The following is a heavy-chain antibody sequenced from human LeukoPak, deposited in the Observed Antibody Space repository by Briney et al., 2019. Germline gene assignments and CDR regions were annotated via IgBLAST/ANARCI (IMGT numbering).Heavy chain of an antibody. V-gene: IGHV4-34*01. CDR1: GGSFSGYY. CDR3: AISAPSAPIYYYYMDV. CDR2: INHSGST. J-gene: IGHJ6*03. D-gene: IGHD6-6*01. Sequence: SETLSLTCAVYGGSFSGYYWSWIRQPPGKGLEWIGEINHSGSTNYNPSLKSRVTISVDTSKNQFSLKLSSVTAADTAVYYRAISAPSAPIYYYYMDVWGKGTTVTVSS.